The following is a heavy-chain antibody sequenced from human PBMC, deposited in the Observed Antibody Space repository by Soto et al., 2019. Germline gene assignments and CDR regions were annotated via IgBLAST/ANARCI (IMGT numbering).Heavy chain of an antibody. CDR2: IKSKTDGGTT. Sequence: GGSLRLSCAAFGFTFGNAWRSWVRQAPGKGLEWVGRIKSKTDGGTTDYAAPVKGRFTISRDGSKNTLYLQMNSLKTEDTAVYYCTTSLGYCTNGVCYKEFDYWGQGTLVTVSS. J-gene: IGHJ4*02. CDR3: TTSLGYCTNGVCYKEFDY. D-gene: IGHD2-8*01. CDR1: GFTFGNAW. V-gene: IGHV3-15*01.